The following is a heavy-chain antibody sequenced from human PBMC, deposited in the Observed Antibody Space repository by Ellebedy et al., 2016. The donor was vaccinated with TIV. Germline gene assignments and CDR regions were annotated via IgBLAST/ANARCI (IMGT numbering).Heavy chain of an antibody. Sequence: GSLRLXCAVYGGSFSGYYWSWIRQPPGKGLEWIGEINHSGSTNYNPSLKSRVTISVDTSKNQFSLKLSSVTAADTAVYYCARGQRVVVPAAIGRYYYYMDVWGKGTTVTVSS. CDR3: ARGQRVVVPAAIGRYYYYMDV. CDR1: GGSFSGYY. V-gene: IGHV4-34*01. J-gene: IGHJ6*03. CDR2: INHSGST. D-gene: IGHD2-2*01.